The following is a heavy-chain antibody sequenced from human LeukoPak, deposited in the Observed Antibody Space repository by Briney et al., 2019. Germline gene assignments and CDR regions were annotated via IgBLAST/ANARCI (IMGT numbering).Heavy chain of an antibody. CDR2: INHSGST. J-gene: IGHJ3*02. CDR1: GGSFSGYY. CDR3: ARDTNPYDFWSGYSAFDI. V-gene: IGHV4-34*01. Sequence: SETLSLTCAVYGGSFSGYYWSWIRQPPGKGLEWIGEINHSGSTNYNPSLKSRVTISVDTSKNQFSLKLSSVTAADTAVYYCARDTNPYDFWSGYSAFDIWGQGTMVTVSS. D-gene: IGHD3-3*01.